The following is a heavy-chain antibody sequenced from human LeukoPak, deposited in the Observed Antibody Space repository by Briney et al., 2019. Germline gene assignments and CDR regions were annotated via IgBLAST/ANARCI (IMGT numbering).Heavy chain of an antibody. CDR2: IRQDGNEK. J-gene: IGHJ6*02. CDR3: ARAGDILLVSYFHYYGMDV. Sequence: GGSLRLSCAASGFTLSRYRMSWVRQAPGKGLEWVANIRQDGNEKHYVDSVKGRFAVSRDNAKNSLYLQMNSLRADDTAVYYCARAGDILLVSYFHYYGMDVWGQGTTVIVSS. D-gene: IGHD7-27*01. CDR1: GFTLSRYR. V-gene: IGHV3-7*01.